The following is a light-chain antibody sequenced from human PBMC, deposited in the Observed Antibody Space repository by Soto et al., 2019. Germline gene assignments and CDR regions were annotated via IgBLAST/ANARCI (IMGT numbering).Light chain of an antibody. V-gene: IGKV3D-15*01. Sequence: EIVLTQSPGTLSLSPGERATLSCRASQTVSSARLAWFQQKPGQAPRLLIYGASSRAPGIPDRFSGSGSGTEFTLTISSLQSEDFAVYYCQQYNNWLRTFGQGTKVDIK. J-gene: IGKJ1*01. CDR1: QTVSSA. CDR3: QQYNNWLRT. CDR2: GAS.